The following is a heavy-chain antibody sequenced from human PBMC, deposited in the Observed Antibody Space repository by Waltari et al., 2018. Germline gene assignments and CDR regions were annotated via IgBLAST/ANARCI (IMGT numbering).Heavy chain of an antibody. CDR1: GFTFSSYG. CDR3: AKDRARELRTPPDY. V-gene: IGHV3-30*02. CDR2: IRYDGSNK. D-gene: IGHD1-7*01. J-gene: IGHJ4*02. Sequence: QVQLVESGGGVVPPGGSLRLSCAASGFTFSSYGMHWVRQAPGKGLEWVAFIRYDGSNKYYAESVKGRFTISRDKSKNTLYLQMNSLRAEDTAVYYCAKDRARELRTPPDYWGQGTLVTVSS.